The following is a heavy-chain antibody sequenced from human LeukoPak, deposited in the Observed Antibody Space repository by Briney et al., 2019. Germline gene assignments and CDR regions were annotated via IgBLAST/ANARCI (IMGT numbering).Heavy chain of an antibody. V-gene: IGHV3-30*04. D-gene: IGHD5-12*01. J-gene: IGHJ4*02. CDR2: ISYDGGKK. Sequence: GRSLRLSCAASGFTFSTYAIHWVRQARGKGLEWVAVISYDGGKKYYADSVKGRFTISRDNSKNMLYLQMNSLRPEDTAVFYCARDDSDVRIVATVSREGDYFDYWGQGTLVTVSS. CDR1: GFTFSTYA. CDR3: ARDDSDVRIVATVSREGDYFDY.